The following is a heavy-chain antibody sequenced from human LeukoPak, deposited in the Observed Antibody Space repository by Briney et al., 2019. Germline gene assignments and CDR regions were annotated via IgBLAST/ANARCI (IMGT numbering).Heavy chain of an antibody. CDR2: IHYSGST. V-gene: IGHV4-38-2*01. Sequence: SETLSLTCAVSGYSVSSGYYWGWIRQPPGKRLEWIGTIHYSGSTDYKSSLQSRVTISLDTSKNQLSLELSSVTAADTAVYYCARARGYYYDSRTYYRPFDYWGQGILVTVSS. CDR1: GYSVSSGYY. J-gene: IGHJ4*02. CDR3: ARARGYYYDSRTYYRPFDY. D-gene: IGHD3-22*01.